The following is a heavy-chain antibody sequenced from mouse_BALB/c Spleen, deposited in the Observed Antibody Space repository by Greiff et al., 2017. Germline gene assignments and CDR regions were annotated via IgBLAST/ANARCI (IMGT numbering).Heavy chain of an antibody. V-gene: IGHV5-6-3*01. CDR3: AREGGYDEGDYAMDY. J-gene: IGHJ4*01. CDR2: INSNGGST. CDR1: GFTFSSYG. D-gene: IGHD2-2*01. Sequence: DVMLVESGGGLVQPGGSLKLSCAASGFTFSSYGMSWVRQTPDKRLELVATINSNGGSTYYPDSVKGRFTISRDNAKNTLYLQMSSLKSEDTAMYYCAREGGYDEGDYAMDYWGQGTSVTVSS.